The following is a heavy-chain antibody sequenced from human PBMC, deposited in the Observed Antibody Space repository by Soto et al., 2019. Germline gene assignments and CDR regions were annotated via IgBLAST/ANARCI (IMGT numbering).Heavy chain of an antibody. D-gene: IGHD3-16*01. CDR2: IYGTGTT. CDR3: VRDGTKTLRDWFDP. Sequence: PSETLSLTCTVSGASISGFYWIWIRKSAGKGLEWIGRIYGTGTTDYNPSLKSRVMMSVDTSKKQFSLKLESVTAADTAVYYCVRDGTKTLRDWFDPWGQGISVTVSS. J-gene: IGHJ5*02. V-gene: IGHV4-4*07. CDR1: GASISGFY.